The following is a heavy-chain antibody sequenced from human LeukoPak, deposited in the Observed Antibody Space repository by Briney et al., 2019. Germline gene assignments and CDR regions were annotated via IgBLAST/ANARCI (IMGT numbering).Heavy chain of an antibody. D-gene: IGHD1-26*01. V-gene: IGHV3-20*04. Sequence: GGSLRLSCETSGFTFDDYGMSWVRQAPGKGLEWVSDINWSGGSTGYADSVKGRFTISRDSAKNSLYLQMNSLRVEDTALYYCAREGGSQLDDAFDIWGQGTMVTVS. J-gene: IGHJ3*02. CDR3: AREGGSQLDDAFDI. CDR2: INWSGGST. CDR1: GFTFDDYG.